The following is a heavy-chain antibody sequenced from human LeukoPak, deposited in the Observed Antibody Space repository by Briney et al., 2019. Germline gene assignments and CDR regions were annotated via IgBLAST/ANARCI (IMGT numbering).Heavy chain of an antibody. CDR2: VYHSGRT. J-gene: IGHJ4*02. V-gene: IGHV4-59*08. CDR3: AASFYYDSTFDQ. CDR1: DGSISNYY. D-gene: IGHD3-22*01. Sequence: PSETLSLTCTVSDGSISNYYWNWVRQPPGTGLEWIGYVYHSGRTYYNPSLKSRVTISVDTSKNQFSLKLSSVTAADTAVYYCAASFYYDSTFDQWGQGTLVTVSS.